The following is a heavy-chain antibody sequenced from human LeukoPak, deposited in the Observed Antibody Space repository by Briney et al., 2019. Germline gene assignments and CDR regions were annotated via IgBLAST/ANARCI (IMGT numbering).Heavy chain of an antibody. CDR1: GFTFSSYA. CDR2: INPSGGST. D-gene: IGHD3-10*01. J-gene: IGHJ4*02. V-gene: IGHV1-46*01. Sequence: PGGSLRLSCAASGFTFSSYAMHWVRQAPGQGLEWMGIINPSGGSTSYAQKFQGRVTMTRDTSTSTVYMELSSLRSEDTAVYYCARLTISGTVMVRGVTSFDYWGQGTLVTVSS. CDR3: ARLTISGTVMVRGVTSFDY.